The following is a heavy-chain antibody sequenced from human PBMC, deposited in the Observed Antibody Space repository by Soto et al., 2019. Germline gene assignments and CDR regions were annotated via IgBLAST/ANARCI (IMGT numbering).Heavy chain of an antibody. CDR3: ARDLGEYVATVYFDY. D-gene: IGHD5-12*01. J-gene: IGHJ4*02. Sequence: SETLSLTCAVSGYSISLGYYCGCIRQPPGKGLEWIGKMHHSGTTYYNPSLKSRVTMSIDTSKNQFSLKLRSVTAADTAVYYCARDLGEYVATVYFDYWGQGTLVTVSS. CDR2: MHHSGTT. CDR1: GYSISLGYY. V-gene: IGHV4-38-2*02.